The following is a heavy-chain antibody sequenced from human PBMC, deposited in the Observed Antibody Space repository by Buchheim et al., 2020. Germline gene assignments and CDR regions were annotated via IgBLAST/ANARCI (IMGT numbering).Heavy chain of an antibody. CDR2: ISYDRNNN. D-gene: IGHD4-23*01. J-gene: IGHJ4*02. CDR1: GFTFSSYG. Sequence: QVQLVESGGGVVQPGRSLRLSCAASGFTFSSYGMHWVRQAPGKGLECVAVISYDRNNNYYADSVKGRFTISRDNSKNTLYLQMNSLRAEDTAVYYCAKEGSTVVTPLSLYYFDYWGQGTL. V-gene: IGHV3-30*18. CDR3: AKEGSTVVTPLSLYYFDY.